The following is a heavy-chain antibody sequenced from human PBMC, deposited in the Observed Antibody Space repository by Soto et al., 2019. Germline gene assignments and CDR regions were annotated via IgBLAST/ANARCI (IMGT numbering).Heavy chain of an antibody. Sequence: GGSLRLSCAASGFTFSNAWMNWVRQAPGKGLEWVGRIKSKTDGGTTDYAAPVKGRFTISRDDSKNTLYLQMNSLKTEDTAVYYCTTDRVYSSSSSAFDIWGQRTMVTVSS. D-gene: IGHD6-6*01. CDR2: IKSKTDGGTT. CDR3: TTDRVYSSSSSAFDI. J-gene: IGHJ3*02. CDR1: GFTFSNAW. V-gene: IGHV3-15*07.